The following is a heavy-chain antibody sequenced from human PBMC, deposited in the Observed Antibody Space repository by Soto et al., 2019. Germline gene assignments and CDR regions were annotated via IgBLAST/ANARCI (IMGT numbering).Heavy chain of an antibody. V-gene: IGHV1-3*01. CDR2: INAGNGNT. D-gene: IGHD3-22*01. CDR3: ARERYYYDSSGYYDY. Sequence: ASVEVSCKSSGYTFTSYAIHWVRQAPGQRLEWMGWINAGNGNTKYSQKFQGRVTITRDTSASTAYMELSSLRSEDTAVYYCARERYYYDSSGYYDYWGQGTLVTVSS. J-gene: IGHJ4*02. CDR1: GYTFTSYA.